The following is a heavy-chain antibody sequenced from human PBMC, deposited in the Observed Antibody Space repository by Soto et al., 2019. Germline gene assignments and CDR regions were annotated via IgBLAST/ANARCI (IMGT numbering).Heavy chain of an antibody. CDR1: EFTFNSYA. CDR3: AKEAVAEVCKFDL. D-gene: IGHD2-15*01. V-gene: IGHV3-23*01. Sequence: EVQLLESGGGLVQPGGSLRLSCAASEFTFNSYAMNWVRQAAGKGLEWVSGISGNGGSTHYAVSVKGRFTISRDNFKNKVYLQMNSLRAEDTAIYYCAKEAVAEVCKFDLWGRGTLVSVSA. J-gene: IGHJ2*01. CDR2: ISGNGGST.